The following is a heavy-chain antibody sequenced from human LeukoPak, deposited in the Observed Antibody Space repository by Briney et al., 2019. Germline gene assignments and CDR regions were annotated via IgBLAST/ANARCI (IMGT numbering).Heavy chain of an antibody. Sequence: GGSLRLSCAASGFTFSSYGMSWVRQAPGKGLEWVSAISGSGGSTYYADSVKGRFTISRDNSKNTLYLQMNSLRAEDTAVYYCAKDRRSYRLWFGESHDQHNWFDPWGQGTLVTVSS. D-gene: IGHD3-10*01. V-gene: IGHV3-23*01. CDR3: AKDRRSYRLWFGESHDQHNWFDP. CDR2: ISGSGGST. CDR1: GFTFSSYG. J-gene: IGHJ5*02.